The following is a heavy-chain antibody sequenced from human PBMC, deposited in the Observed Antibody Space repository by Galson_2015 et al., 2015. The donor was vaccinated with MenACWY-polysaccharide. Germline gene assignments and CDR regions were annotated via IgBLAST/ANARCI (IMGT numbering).Heavy chain of an antibody. CDR1: GFNFGDYG. CDR2: IRSKAYGGTP. J-gene: IGHJ3*02. D-gene: IGHD3-22*01. Sequence: SLRLSCAASGFNFGDYGMIWLRQAPGKGLEWISLIRSKAYGGTPESAASVKGRFTMSRDDSKRIAYLQMNSLNTEDAAVYYCTIFSAYFHDSRCSFDAFDSCGPGTMVTVSS. CDR3: TIFSAYFHDSRCSFDAFDS. V-gene: IGHV3-49*03.